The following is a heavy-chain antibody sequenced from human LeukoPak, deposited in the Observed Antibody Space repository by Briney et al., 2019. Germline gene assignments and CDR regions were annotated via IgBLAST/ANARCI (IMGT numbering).Heavy chain of an antibody. CDR3: AGEGGPLYDFWSGYPSPFDY. CDR1: GGSISSSSYY. D-gene: IGHD3-3*01. Sequence: SETLSLTCTVSGGSISSSSYYWGWIRQPPGKGLEWIGSIYYSGSTYYNPSLKSRVTISVDTSKNQFSLKLSSVTAADTAVYYCAGEGGPLYDFWSGYPSPFDYWGQGTLVTVSS. CDR2: IYYSGST. V-gene: IGHV4-39*02. J-gene: IGHJ4*02.